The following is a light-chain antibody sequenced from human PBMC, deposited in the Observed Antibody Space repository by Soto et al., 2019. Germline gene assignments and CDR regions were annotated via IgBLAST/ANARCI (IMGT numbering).Light chain of an antibody. J-gene: IGKJ3*01. CDR1: QFIGKY. Sequence: DIQMTQSPSSLSASVGDRVTITCRAGQFIGKYLNWYQQKPGKAPKLLIFGALNLEDGVPSRFSGSGSGTECTLTSSGRLPDDWATYICQQTYTAVSVGPGTTGEI. V-gene: IGKV1-39*01. CDR2: GAL. CDR3: QQTYTAVS.